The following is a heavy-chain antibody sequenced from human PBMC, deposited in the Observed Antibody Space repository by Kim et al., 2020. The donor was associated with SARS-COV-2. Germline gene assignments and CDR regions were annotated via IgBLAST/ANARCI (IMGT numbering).Heavy chain of an antibody. CDR3: ARAPVRGVWDY. Sequence: ANYAQKFQGRVTITADESTSTAYMELSSLRSEDTAVYYCARAPVRGVWDYWGQGTLVTVSS. CDR2: A. D-gene: IGHD2-8*02. J-gene: IGHJ4*02. V-gene: IGHV1-69*01.